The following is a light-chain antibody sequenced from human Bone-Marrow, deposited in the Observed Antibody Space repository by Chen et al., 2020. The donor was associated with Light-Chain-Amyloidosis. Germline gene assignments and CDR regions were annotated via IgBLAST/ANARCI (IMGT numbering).Light chain of an antibody. Sequence: SYVLTQPSSVSVAPGQTATIACGGNNIGSTRVHWYQQTPGQAPLLVVYDDSDRPSGIPERLSGSNSGNPATLTISRVEAGDEADYYCQVWDRSSDRPVFGGGTKLTVL. CDR3: QVWDRSSDRPV. CDR2: DDS. V-gene: IGLV3-21*02. CDR1: NIGSTR. J-gene: IGLJ3*02.